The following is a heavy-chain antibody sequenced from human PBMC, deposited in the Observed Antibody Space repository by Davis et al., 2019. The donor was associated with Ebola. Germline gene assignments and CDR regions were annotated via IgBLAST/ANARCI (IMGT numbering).Heavy chain of an antibody. Sequence: PGGSLRLSCTASGFTFIYYTMNWVRQAPGKGLEWVSYISSSSSTIYYADSVKGRFTISRDNAKNSLYLQMNSLRDEDTAVYYCARVVMITFGGVIVTSDAFDIWGQGTMVTVSS. D-gene: IGHD3-16*02. V-gene: IGHV3-48*02. J-gene: IGHJ3*02. CDR3: ARVVMITFGGVIVTSDAFDI. CDR1: GFTFIYYT. CDR2: ISSSSSTI.